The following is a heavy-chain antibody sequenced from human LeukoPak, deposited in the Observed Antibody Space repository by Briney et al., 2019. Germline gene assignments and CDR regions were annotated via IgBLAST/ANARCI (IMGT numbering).Heavy chain of an antibody. Sequence: SVKVSCKASGGTFSSYAISWVRQAPGQGLEWMGGIIPILGTANYAQKFQGRVTITADESTSTAYMEPSSLRSEDTAVYYCARALYDFWSGYFPRYYYYYYMDVWGKGTTVTVSS. D-gene: IGHD3-3*01. CDR2: IIPILGTA. V-gene: IGHV1-69*13. CDR1: GGTFSSYA. CDR3: ARALYDFWSGYFPRYYYYYYMDV. J-gene: IGHJ6*03.